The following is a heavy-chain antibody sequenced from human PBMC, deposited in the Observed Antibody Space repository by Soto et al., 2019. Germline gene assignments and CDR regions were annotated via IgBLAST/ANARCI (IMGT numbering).Heavy chain of an antibody. CDR2: ISYDGSNK. V-gene: IGHV3-30-3*01. J-gene: IGHJ4*02. D-gene: IGHD2-2*02. CDR1: GFTFSSYA. Sequence: SLRLSCAASGFTFSSYAMHWVRQAPGKGLEWVAVISYDGSNKYYADSVKGRFTISRDNSKNTLYLQMNSLRAEDTAVYYCAGDSFVVVPAAILYREQWLGYWGQGTLVTVSS. CDR3: AGDSFVVVPAAILYREQWLGY.